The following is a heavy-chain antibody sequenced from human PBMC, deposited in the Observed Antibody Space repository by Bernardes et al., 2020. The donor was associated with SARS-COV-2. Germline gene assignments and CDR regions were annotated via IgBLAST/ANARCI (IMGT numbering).Heavy chain of an antibody. Sequence: GGSLRLSCAASGFTFSSYSMNWVRQAPGKGLEWVSYISSSSSTIYYADSVKGRFTISRDNAKNSLYLQMNSLRAEDTAVYYCAACYSSRGVGYFDYWGQGTLVTVSS. D-gene: IGHD6-13*01. CDR3: AACYSSRGVGYFDY. J-gene: IGHJ4*02. CDR1: GFTFSSYS. CDR2: ISSSSSTI. V-gene: IGHV3-48*01.